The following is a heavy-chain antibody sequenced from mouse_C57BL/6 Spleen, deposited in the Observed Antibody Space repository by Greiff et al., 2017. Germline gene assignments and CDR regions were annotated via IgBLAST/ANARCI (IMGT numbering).Heavy chain of an antibody. CDR3: AITTVVAYYAMDY. CDR1: GYSFTGYY. D-gene: IGHD1-1*01. Sequence: EVKLQESGPELVKPGASVKISCKASGYSFTGYYMNWVKQSPEKSLEWIGEINPSTGGTTYNQKFKAKATLTVDKSSSTAYMQLKSLTSEDSAVYYCAITTVVAYYAMDYWGQGTSVTVSS. J-gene: IGHJ4*01. CDR2: INPSTGGT. V-gene: IGHV1-42*01.